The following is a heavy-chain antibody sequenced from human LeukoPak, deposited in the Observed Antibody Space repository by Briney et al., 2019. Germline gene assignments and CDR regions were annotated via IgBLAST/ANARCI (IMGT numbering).Heavy chain of an antibody. D-gene: IGHD2-8*02. Sequence: ASVKVSCKASGYTFTSYGISWVRQAPGQGLEWMGWISAYNGNTNYAQKLRGRVTMTTDTSTSTAYMELRSLRSDDTAVYYCARGDGQGLILGVFDYWGQGTLVTVSS. CDR1: GYTFTSYG. V-gene: IGHV1-18*01. CDR3: ARGDGQGLILGVFDY. CDR2: ISAYNGNT. J-gene: IGHJ4*02.